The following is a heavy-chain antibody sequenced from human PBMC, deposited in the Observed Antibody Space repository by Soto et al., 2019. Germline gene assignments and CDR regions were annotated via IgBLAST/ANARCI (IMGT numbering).Heavy chain of an antibody. D-gene: IGHD2-21*01. Sequence: PGTGLEWVSSISSSSDHIYYADSVQGRFNISRDNAKNSLYLQMNSLRAEDTAVYYCARSFSPNSRYYYSYGMDVWGQGTTVTVS. J-gene: IGHJ6*02. CDR3: ARSFSPNSRYYYSYGMDV. CDR2: ISSSSDHI. V-gene: IGHV3-21*01.